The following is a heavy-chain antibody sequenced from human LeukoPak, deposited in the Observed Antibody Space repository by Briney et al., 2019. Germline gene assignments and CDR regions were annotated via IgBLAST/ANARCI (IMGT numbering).Heavy chain of an antibody. D-gene: IGHD3-22*01. CDR3: AKVDQIVVVIIPASFDY. CDR2: ISGSGGST. V-gene: IGHV3-23*01. CDR1: GFTFSSYA. Sequence: GGSLRLSCAASGFTFSSYAMSWVRQAPGKGLEWVSAISGSGGSTYYADSVKGRFTISRDNSKNTLYLQMNSLRVEDTAVYYCAKVDQIVVVIIPASFDYWGQGTLVTVSS. J-gene: IGHJ4*02.